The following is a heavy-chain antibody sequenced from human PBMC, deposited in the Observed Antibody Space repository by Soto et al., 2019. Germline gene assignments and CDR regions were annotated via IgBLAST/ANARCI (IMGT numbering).Heavy chain of an antibody. CDR3: ARSGDNYNLLDY. CDR2: SSNSGTFT. D-gene: IGHD1-1*01. J-gene: IGHJ4*02. V-gene: IGHV3-11*06. Sequence: SGGSLSLSCKGSELTFSDYYMSWIRQAPGKGLEWISYSSNSGTFTKYADSVKGRFSISRDNTKNLLYLQMNSLRAEDTAVYYCARSGDNYNLLDYWGQGTPVTVSS. CDR1: ELTFSDYY.